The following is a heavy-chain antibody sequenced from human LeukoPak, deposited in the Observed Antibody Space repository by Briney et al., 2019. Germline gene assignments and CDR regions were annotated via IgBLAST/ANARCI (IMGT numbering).Heavy chain of an antibody. V-gene: IGHV1-69*13. J-gene: IGHJ3*02. CDR3: ARGSSWLEDAFDI. Sequence: SVKVSCKASGGTFSSYAISWVRQAPGQGLEWMGGIIPIFGTANYAQKFQGRVTITADESTSTAYMELSSLRSEDTAVYYCARGSSWLEDAFDIWGQGTMVTVSS. CDR1: GGTFSSYA. CDR2: IIPIFGTA. D-gene: IGHD6-13*01.